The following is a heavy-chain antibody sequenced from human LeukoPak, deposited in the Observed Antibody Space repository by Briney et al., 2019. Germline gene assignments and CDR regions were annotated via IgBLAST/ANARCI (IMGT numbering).Heavy chain of an antibody. CDR2: ITSNGGAT. D-gene: IGHD1-26*01. Sequence: PGGSLRLSRSASGFTFSSYAMHWVRQAPGKGLEYISGITSNGGATYHADSVKGRFTISRDNSKNTLYFQMSSLRAEDTAVYYCVKVSATVGATYFDYWGQGTLVTVSS. V-gene: IGHV3-64D*06. J-gene: IGHJ4*02. CDR3: VKVSATVGATYFDY. CDR1: GFTFSSYA.